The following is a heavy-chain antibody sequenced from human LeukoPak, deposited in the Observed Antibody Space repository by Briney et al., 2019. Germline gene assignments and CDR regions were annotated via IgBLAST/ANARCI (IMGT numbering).Heavy chain of an antibody. V-gene: IGHV4-4*07. CDR2: IYTGGST. CDR1: GGSINSYF. Sequence: SETLSLTCTVSGGSINSYFWTWIRQPAGKGLEWIGRIYTGGSTNYNPSLKSRVTMSVDTPKNQFSLKLNSVTAADTAVYYCARSLGITFGGIIVAGFDPWGQGTLVTVSS. D-gene: IGHD3-16*02. J-gene: IGHJ5*02. CDR3: ARSLGITFGGIIVAGFDP.